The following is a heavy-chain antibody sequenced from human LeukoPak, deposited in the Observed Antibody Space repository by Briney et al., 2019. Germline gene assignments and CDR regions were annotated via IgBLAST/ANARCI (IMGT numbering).Heavy chain of an antibody. J-gene: IGHJ5*02. CDR2: IIPIFGTA. CDR3: ARGSTDIVVVVAAHNWFDP. D-gene: IGHD2-15*01. V-gene: IGHV1-69*13. CDR1: GGTFSSYA. Sequence: SVKVSCKASGGTFSSYAISWVRQAPGQGLEWMGGIIPIFGTANYAQKFQGRVTITADESTSTPYMELSSLRSEDTAVYYCARGSTDIVVVVAAHNWFDPWGQGTLVTVSS.